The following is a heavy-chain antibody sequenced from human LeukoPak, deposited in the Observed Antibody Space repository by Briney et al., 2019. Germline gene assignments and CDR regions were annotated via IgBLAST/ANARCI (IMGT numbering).Heavy chain of an antibody. CDR2: IYYSGST. J-gene: IGHJ4*02. V-gene: IGHV4-59*12. CDR3: ARGKELLRWPKSVDY. Sequence: SETLSLTCTVSGGSMRSYYWSWIRQPPGKGLEWIGYIYYSGSTNYNPSLKSRVTISVDTSKNQFALKLTSVTAADTAVYYCARGKELLRWPKSVDYWGQGTLVTVSS. CDR1: GGSMRSYY. D-gene: IGHD4-23*01.